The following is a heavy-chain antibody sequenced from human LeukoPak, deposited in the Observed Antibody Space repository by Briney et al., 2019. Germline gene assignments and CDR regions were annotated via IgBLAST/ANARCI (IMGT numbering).Heavy chain of an antibody. V-gene: IGHV3-7*01. CDR1: GFTFSSYA. Sequence: GGSLRLSCAASGFTFSSYAMSWVRQAPGKGLEWVANIKQDGSDKYYVGSVKGRFSISRDNAKNSLYLQMNSLRVEDTAVYYCARGSWYGFYWGQGALVTVSS. CDR3: ARGSWYGFY. J-gene: IGHJ4*02. D-gene: IGHD6-13*01. CDR2: IKQDGSDK.